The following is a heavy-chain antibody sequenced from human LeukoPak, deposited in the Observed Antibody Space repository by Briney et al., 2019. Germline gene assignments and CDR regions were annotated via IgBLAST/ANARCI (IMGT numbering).Heavy chain of an antibody. J-gene: IGHJ4*02. Sequence: GRSLRLSCAASGFTFSSYAMHWVRQAPGKGLEWVAVISYDGSNKYYADSVKGRFTISRDNSKNTLYLQMSSLRAEDTAVYYCARTSATYYYFDYWGQGTLVTVSS. D-gene: IGHD1-26*01. CDR2: ISYDGSNK. CDR1: GFTFSSYA. CDR3: ARTSATYYYFDY. V-gene: IGHV3-30-3*01.